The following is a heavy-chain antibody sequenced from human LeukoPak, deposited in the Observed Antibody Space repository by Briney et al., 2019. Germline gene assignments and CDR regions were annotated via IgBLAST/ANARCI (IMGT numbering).Heavy chain of an antibody. D-gene: IGHD4-17*01. J-gene: IGHJ4*02. V-gene: IGHV4-59*08. CDR3: ASLTTVTQGYFDS. CDR1: GGSISSYY. CDR2: IYYSGST. Sequence: SETLSLTCTVSGGSISSYYWSWIRQPPGKGLEWIGYIYYSGSTNYNPSLKSRLTISVDASKNQISLKLRSVTATDTAVYYCASLTTVTQGYFDSWGQGTLVTVSS.